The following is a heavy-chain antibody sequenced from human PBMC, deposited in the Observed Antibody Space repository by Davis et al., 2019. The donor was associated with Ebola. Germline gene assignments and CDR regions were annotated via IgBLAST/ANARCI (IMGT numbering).Heavy chain of an antibody. Sequence: AASVKVSCKASGYTFTSYAINWVRQATGQGLEWMGWMNPNSGNTGYAQKFQGRVTMTRNTSISTAYMELSSLRSEDTAVYYCARGRLQRNWFDPWGQGTLVTVSS. J-gene: IGHJ5*02. CDR2: MNPNSGNT. V-gene: IGHV1-8*01. D-gene: IGHD4-11*01. CDR3: ARGRLQRNWFDP. CDR1: GYTFTSYA.